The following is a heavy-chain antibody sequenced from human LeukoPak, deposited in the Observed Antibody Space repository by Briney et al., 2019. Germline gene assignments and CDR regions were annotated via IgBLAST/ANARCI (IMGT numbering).Heavy chain of an antibody. CDR3: ARVYNMVRGVTNWFDP. Sequence: SETLSLTCTVSGGSISSSSYYWGWIRQPPGKGLGWIGSIYYSGSTYYNPSLKSRVTISVDTSKNQFSLKLSSVTAADTAAYYCARVYNMVRGVTNWFDPWGQGTLVTVSS. V-gene: IGHV4-39*07. D-gene: IGHD3-10*01. CDR1: GGSISSSSYY. J-gene: IGHJ5*02. CDR2: IYYSGST.